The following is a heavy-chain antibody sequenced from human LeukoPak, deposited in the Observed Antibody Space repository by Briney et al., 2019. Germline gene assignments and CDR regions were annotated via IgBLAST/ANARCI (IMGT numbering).Heavy chain of an antibody. D-gene: IGHD1-26*01. CDR1: GFTLSSYA. Sequence: GGSLRLSCAASGFTLSSYAMSWVRQAPGKGLEWVSAISGSGGSTYYADSVKGRFTISRDNSKNTLYLQMNSLRAEDTAVYYCATPYSGSYLPLPPDAFDIWGQGTMVTVSS. J-gene: IGHJ3*02. V-gene: IGHV3-23*01. CDR2: ISGSGGST. CDR3: ATPYSGSYLPLPPDAFDI.